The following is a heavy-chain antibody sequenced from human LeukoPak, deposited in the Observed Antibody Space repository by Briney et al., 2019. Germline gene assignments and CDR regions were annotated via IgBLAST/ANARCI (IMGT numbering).Heavy chain of an antibody. J-gene: IGHJ6*04. CDR2: ISGSGGST. D-gene: IGHD2-2*01. V-gene: IGHV3-23*01. Sequence: GGSLRLSCAASGFTFSSYAMSWVRQAPGKGLEWVSAISGSGGSTYYADSVKGRFTISRDNSKNTLYLQMDSLRAEDTAVYYCAKAYLYCSSTSCPSGPRYYGMDVWGKGTTVTVSS. CDR1: GFTFSSYA. CDR3: AKAYLYCSSTSCPSGPRYYGMDV.